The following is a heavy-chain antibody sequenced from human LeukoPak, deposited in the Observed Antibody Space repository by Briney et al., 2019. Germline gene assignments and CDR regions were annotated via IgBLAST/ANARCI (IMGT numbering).Heavy chain of an antibody. D-gene: IGHD3-9*01. J-gene: IGHJ6*04. V-gene: IGHV3-48*03. CDR2: ISSSGSTI. CDR1: GFTFSSYE. CDR3: AREGRYLDWFGDYYGMDV. Sequence: GGSLRLSCAASGFTFSSYEMNWVRQAPGKGLEWVSYISSSGSTIYYADFVKGRFTISRDNAKNSLYLQMNSLRAEDTAVYYCAREGRYLDWFGDYYGMDVWGKGTTVTVSS.